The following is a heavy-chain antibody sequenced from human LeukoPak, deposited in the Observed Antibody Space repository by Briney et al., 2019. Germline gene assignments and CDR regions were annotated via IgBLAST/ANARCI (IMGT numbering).Heavy chain of an antibody. Sequence: GASVKVSCKASGYTFTGYYMHWVRQAPGQGLEWMGWINPNSGGSNYTQKFQGRVTMTRTTSISTAYMELSRLRSDDTAVYYCARDKDGYYDILTGYYRAQFDYWGQGTLVTVSS. CDR3: ARDKDGYYDILTGYYRAQFDY. V-gene: IGHV1-2*02. CDR1: GYTFTGYY. CDR2: INPNSGGS. J-gene: IGHJ4*02. D-gene: IGHD3-9*01.